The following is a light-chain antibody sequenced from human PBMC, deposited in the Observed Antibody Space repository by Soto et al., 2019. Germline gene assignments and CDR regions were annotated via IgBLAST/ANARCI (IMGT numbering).Light chain of an antibody. CDR1: QSVSGW. CDR2: AAS. J-gene: IGKJ1*01. Sequence: DIQMTQSPSTLSASVGDTVTITGRASQSVSGWLAWYHHKPGEAPKILIYAASTLQSRVASRISGRGSATDFTLIITSLQSDDVVTYCCQQYNSYYQTFGQGTKVDIK. V-gene: IGKV1-5*01. CDR3: QQYNSYYQT.